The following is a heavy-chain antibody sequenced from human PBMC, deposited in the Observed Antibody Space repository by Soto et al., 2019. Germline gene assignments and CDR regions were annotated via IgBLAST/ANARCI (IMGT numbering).Heavy chain of an antibody. Sequence: SETLSLTCTVSGGSISSGGYYWSWIRQHPGKGLEWIGYIYYSGSTYYNPSLKSRVTISVDTSKNQFSLKLSSVTAAETAVYYCARMSGRLGYCSGGSCYSRHNWFDPWGQGTLVTVSS. CDR2: IYYSGST. CDR3: ARMSGRLGYCSGGSCYSRHNWFDP. J-gene: IGHJ5*02. CDR1: GGSISSGGYY. D-gene: IGHD2-15*01. V-gene: IGHV4-31*03.